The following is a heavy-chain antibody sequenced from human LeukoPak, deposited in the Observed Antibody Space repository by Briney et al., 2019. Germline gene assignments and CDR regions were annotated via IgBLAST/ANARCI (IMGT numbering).Heavy chain of an antibody. CDR1: GGSISSGGYS. Sequence: SQTLSLTCAVSGGSISSGGYSWSWIRQPPGKGLEWIGYIYHSGSTYYNPSLKSRVTISVDRSKNQFSLKLSSVTAADTAVYYCASAVDYYDSSGYYPGYYYGMDVWGQGTTVTVSS. CDR2: IYHSGST. D-gene: IGHD3-22*01. J-gene: IGHJ6*02. CDR3: ASAVDYYDSSGYYPGYYYGMDV. V-gene: IGHV4-30-2*01.